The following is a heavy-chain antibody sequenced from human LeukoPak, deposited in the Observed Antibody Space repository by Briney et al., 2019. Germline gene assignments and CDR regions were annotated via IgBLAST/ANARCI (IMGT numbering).Heavy chain of an antibody. J-gene: IGHJ4*02. D-gene: IGHD3-22*01. V-gene: IGHV3-23*01. CDR1: GFTFSSYS. CDR2: ISGSGGST. Sequence: PGGSLRLSCAASGFTFSSYSMSWVRQAPGKGLEWVSAISGSGGSTYYADSVKGRFTISRDNSKNTLYLQMNSLRAEDTAVYYCAKEGYDSSGYLSFDYWGQGTLVTVSS. CDR3: AKEGYDSSGYLSFDY.